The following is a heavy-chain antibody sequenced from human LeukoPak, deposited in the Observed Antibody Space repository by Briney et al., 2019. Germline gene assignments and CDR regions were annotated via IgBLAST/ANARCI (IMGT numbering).Heavy chain of an antibody. D-gene: IGHD4-17*01. CDR3: ASDYRDYLFDY. Sequence: GGSLRLSCAASGFTFGTSWMSWVRQAPGKGLEWVSAISHSGGTTYYADSVKGRFTISRDNAKNSLYLQMNSLRVEDTAVYFCASDYRDYLFDYWGQGALVTVSS. CDR2: ISHSGGTT. J-gene: IGHJ4*02. V-gene: IGHV3-23*01. CDR1: GFTFGTSW.